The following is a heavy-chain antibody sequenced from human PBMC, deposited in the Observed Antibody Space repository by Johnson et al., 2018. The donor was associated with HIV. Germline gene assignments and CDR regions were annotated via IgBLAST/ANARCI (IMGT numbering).Heavy chain of an antibody. CDR3: ARCYDSSAYYYVGAFDI. CDR2: TSNDGSNK. J-gene: IGHJ3*02. Sequence: QVQLVESGGGLVQPGGSLRLSCAASGFTFSSYGMHWVRQAPGKGLEWVAVTSNDGSNKYYADSVKGPFIISRDNSNNTLYLEMKSLRMEDTAVYYCARCYDSSAYYYVGAFDIWGQGTMVTVSS. CDR1: GFTFSSYG. D-gene: IGHD3-22*01. V-gene: IGHV3-30*03.